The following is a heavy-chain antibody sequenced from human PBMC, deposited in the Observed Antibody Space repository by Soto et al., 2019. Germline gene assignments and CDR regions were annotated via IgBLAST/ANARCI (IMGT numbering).Heavy chain of an antibody. D-gene: IGHD3-22*01. CDR2: ISSSSSYI. CDR1: GFTFSDYY. CDR3: AKSSMIVVVSLDY. V-gene: IGHV3-11*03. J-gene: IGHJ4*02. Sequence: GGSLRLSCAASGFTFSDYYMSWIRQAPGKGLEWVSSISSSSSYIYYADSVKGRFTISRDNSKNTLYLQMNSLRAEDTAVYYCAKSSMIVVVSLDYWGQGTLVTVSS.